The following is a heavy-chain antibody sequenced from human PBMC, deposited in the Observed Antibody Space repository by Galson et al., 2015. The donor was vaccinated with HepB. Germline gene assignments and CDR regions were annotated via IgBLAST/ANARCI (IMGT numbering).Heavy chain of an antibody. CDR3: ARADREYYDFWSGYSRPLYYMDV. Sequence: SLRLSCAASGFTFSTYGMSWVRQAPGKGLEWVSAISGSGDSTNYADSVKGRFTISRDNAKNSLYLQMNSLRAEDTAVYYCARADREYYDFWSGYSRPLYYMDVWGKGTTVTVSS. CDR1: GFTFSTYG. V-gene: IGHV3-23*01. D-gene: IGHD3-3*01. CDR2: ISGSGDST. J-gene: IGHJ6*03.